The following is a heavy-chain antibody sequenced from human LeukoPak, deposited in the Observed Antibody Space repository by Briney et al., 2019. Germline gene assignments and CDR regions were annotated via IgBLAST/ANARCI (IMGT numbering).Heavy chain of an antibody. CDR3: ARVGGDYAFDY. Sequence: ASVKVSCKASGYTFSDYHTHWVRQAPGQGLEWMGLINPSGASPDYAQKFQGRVTMTRDTSTSTVYMELSSLRSEDTAVYYCARVGGDYAFDYWGQGTLVTVSS. CDR1: GYTFSDYH. V-gene: IGHV1-46*01. J-gene: IGHJ4*02. CDR2: INPSGASP. D-gene: IGHD4-17*01.